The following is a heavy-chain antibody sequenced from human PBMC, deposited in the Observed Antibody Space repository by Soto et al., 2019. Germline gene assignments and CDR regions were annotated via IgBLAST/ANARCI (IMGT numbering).Heavy chain of an antibody. Sequence: SVEAWCRSSGRTFRSYAIRLVRQAPGQGLEWMGGIIPIFGTANYAQKFQGRVTITADESTSKAYMELSSLRSEDTAVYYCARGIAARPDYFHYWGQGTLVTVSP. CDR2: IIPIFGTA. CDR1: GRTFRSYA. J-gene: IGHJ4*02. V-gene: IGHV1-69*13. CDR3: ARGIAARPDYFHY. D-gene: IGHD6-6*01.